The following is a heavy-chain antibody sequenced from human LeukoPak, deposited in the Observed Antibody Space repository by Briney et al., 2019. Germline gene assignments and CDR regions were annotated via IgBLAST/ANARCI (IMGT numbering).Heavy chain of an antibody. J-gene: IGHJ4*02. D-gene: IGHD3-22*01. CDR1: GFTFDDYT. Sequence: GGSLRLSCAASGFTFDDYTMHWVRQAPGKGLEWVSLISWDGGSTYYADSVKGRFTISRDNSKNSLYLQMNSLRTEDTALYYCAKDRGYDSSGYYYEDYFDYWGQGTLVTVSS. V-gene: IGHV3-43*01. CDR3: AKDRGYDSSGYYYEDYFDY. CDR2: ISWDGGST.